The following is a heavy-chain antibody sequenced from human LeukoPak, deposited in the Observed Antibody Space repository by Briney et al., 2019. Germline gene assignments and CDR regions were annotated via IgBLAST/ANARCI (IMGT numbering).Heavy chain of an antibody. J-gene: IGHJ4*02. CDR3: ARLPGVVIPAAMEILDY. Sequence: SETLSLTCAVSGGSISTPNWWSWVRQRPGRRLEWIGEIHHMGGTNYNPSLQNRVTISVDKSKRQFSLNLSSMTAADTAVYYCARLPGVVIPAAMEILDYWGQGTLVTVSS. CDR1: GGSISTPNW. D-gene: IGHD2-2*01. V-gene: IGHV4-4*02. CDR2: IHHMGGT.